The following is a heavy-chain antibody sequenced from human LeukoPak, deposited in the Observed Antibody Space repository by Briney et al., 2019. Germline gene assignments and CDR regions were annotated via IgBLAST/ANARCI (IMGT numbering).Heavy chain of an antibody. CDR1: GGSFSGYY. J-gene: IGHJ4*02. CDR2: INHSGST. V-gene: IGHV4-34*01. Sequence: SETLSLTCAVYGGSFSGYYWSWIRQPPGKGLEWIGEINHSGSTNYNPSLKSRVTISVDTSKNQFSLKLSSVTAADTAVYYCARGRGEAAAGTGYYFDYWGQGTLVTVSS. D-gene: IGHD6-13*01. CDR3: ARGRGEAAAGTGYYFDY.